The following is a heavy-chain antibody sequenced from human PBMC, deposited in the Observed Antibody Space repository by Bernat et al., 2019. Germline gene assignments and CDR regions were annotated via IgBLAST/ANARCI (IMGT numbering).Heavy chain of an antibody. CDR1: GFTVSSNY. J-gene: IGHJ6*02. CDR2: IYSGGST. V-gene: IGHV3-53*02. CDR3: AKDTSATVLGGMDV. D-gene: IGHD7-27*01. Sequence: EVQLVETGGGLIQPGGSLRLSCAASGFTVSSNYMSWVRQAPGKGLEWVSVIYSGGSTYYADSVKGRFTISRVNSKNTLYLQMNSLRAEDTAVYYCAKDTSATVLGGMDVWGQGTTVTVSS.